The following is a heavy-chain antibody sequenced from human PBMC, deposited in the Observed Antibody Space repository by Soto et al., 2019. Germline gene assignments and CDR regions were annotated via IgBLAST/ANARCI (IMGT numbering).Heavy chain of an antibody. V-gene: IGHV3-30*18. CDR3: AKDEGVEAYCVGDCYPNGFDI. CDR2: ISYDGSNK. Sequence: QVQLVESGGGVVQPGRSLRLSCAASGFTFSSYGMHWVRPAPGKGLEWVAGISYDGSNKYYADSVKGRFTISRDNSKNTLYLQMNSLSAEDTAVYYCAKDEGVEAYCVGDCYPNGFDIWGQGTMVTVSS. CDR1: GFTFSSYG. D-gene: IGHD2-21*02. J-gene: IGHJ3*02.